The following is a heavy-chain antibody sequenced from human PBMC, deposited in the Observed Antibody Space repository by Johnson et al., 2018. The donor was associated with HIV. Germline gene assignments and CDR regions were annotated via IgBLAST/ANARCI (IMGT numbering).Heavy chain of an antibody. CDR1: GFTFSSYG. CDR3: AKDGSSGYPDADAFDI. CDR2: IWYDASNK. D-gene: IGHD3-22*01. V-gene: IGHV3-33*06. J-gene: IGHJ3*02. Sequence: QVHLVESGGGVVQPGRSLRLSCAASGFTFSSYGMHWVRQAPGKGLEWVAVIWYDASNKYYADSVKGRFTISRDNSKNTLYRQMNSLRAEDTAVYYCAKDGSSGYPDADAFDIWGQGTMVTVSS.